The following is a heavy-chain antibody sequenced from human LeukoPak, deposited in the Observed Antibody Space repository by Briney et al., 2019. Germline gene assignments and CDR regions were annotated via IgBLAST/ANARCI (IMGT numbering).Heavy chain of an antibody. Sequence: PGRSLRLSCAASGFTFSSYGMHWVRQAPGKGLEWVAVIWYDGSNKYYADSVKGRFTISRDNSKNTLYLQMNSLRAEDTAVYYCAKTMVRGVIPSPLDYWGQGTLVTVSS. CDR1: GFTFSSYG. CDR2: IWYDGSNK. J-gene: IGHJ4*02. CDR3: AKTMVRGVIPSPLDY. D-gene: IGHD3-10*01. V-gene: IGHV3-33*06.